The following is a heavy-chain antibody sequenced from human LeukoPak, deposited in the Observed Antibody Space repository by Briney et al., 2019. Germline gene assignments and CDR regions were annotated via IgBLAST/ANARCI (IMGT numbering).Heavy chain of an antibody. CDR2: INHSGST. D-gene: IGHD6-13*01. V-gene: IGHV4-34*01. CDR1: GFTFSSYA. Sequence: GSLRLSCAASGFTFSSYAMSWIRQPPGKGLEWIGEINHSGSTNYNPSLKSRVTISVDTSKNQFSLKLSSVTAADTAVYYCARGRIRVAAAGVDYWGQGTLVTVSS. J-gene: IGHJ4*02. CDR3: ARGRIRVAAAGVDY.